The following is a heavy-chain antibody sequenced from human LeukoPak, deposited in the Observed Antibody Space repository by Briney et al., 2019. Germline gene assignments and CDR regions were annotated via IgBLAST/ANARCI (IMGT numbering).Heavy chain of an antibody. Sequence: ASVKVSCTASGYTFCIYGISWVRQAPGQGLEWMGWISGYNGNTDYAQNLQGRVTMTTDTSTSTAYMELRSLTSDDTAVYYCARVAATVVTRTDYWGQGTLVTVSS. CDR2: ISGYNGNT. J-gene: IGHJ4*02. D-gene: IGHD4-23*01. CDR1: GYTFCIYG. V-gene: IGHV1-18*01. CDR3: ARVAATVVTRTDY.